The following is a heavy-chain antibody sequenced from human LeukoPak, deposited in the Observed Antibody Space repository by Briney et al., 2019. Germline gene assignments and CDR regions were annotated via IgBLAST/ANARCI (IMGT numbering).Heavy chain of an antibody. CDR1: GGSISSYY. CDR3: ARDRSEVVPFATQIDS. J-gene: IGHJ4*02. CDR2: FYRSGST. V-gene: IGHV4-59*12. D-gene: IGHD2-2*01. Sequence: SEALSLTCTVSGGSISSYYWSWIRQAPGKGLEWIGCFYRSGSTYYNPSLKSRLTISADRSKNQFSLKLRSVTAADTAVYYCARDRSEVVPFATQIDSWGQGTLVTVSS.